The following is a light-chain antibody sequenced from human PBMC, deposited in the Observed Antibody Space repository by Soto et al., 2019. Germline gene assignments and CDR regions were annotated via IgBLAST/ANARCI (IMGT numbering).Light chain of an antibody. CDR2: DSS. V-gene: IGKV1-33*01. J-gene: IGKJ4*01. CDR1: HDIRKY. Sequence: DIQMTQSPSSLSASVGDRVTITCQASHDIRKYLSWYQHKPGQAPKLLIYDSSNLQAGVPSRFSGAGSGTDFTFAISSLQPEDIATYHCQQYHRLPLTFGGGTKVELK. CDR3: QQYHRLPLT.